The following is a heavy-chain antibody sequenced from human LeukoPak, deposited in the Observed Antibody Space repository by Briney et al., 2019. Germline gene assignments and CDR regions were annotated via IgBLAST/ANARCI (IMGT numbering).Heavy chain of an antibody. V-gene: IGHV4-4*07. D-gene: IGHD3-10*01. J-gene: IGHJ4*02. CDR3: ARDGWFGELLDY. Sequence: SETLSPTCTVSGGSISSYYWSWIRQPAGKGLEWIGRIYTSGSTNYNPSLKSRVTMSIETSKNQFSLKLSSVTAADTAVYYCARDGWFGELLDYWGQGTLVIVSS. CDR1: GGSISSYY. CDR2: IYTSGST.